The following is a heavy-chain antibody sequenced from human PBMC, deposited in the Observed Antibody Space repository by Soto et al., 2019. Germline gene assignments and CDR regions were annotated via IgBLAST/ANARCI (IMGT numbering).Heavy chain of an antibody. CDR2: ISYDGSNK. Sequence: QVQLVESGGGVVQPGRSLRLSCAASGFTFSDYGMHWVRQAPGKGLEWWAFISYDGSNKYYADSVKGRFTISRDNSKNTLWLQMKSLRAEDTAVYYCAKEGHNAKDSDFDYWGQGTLVTVSS. CDR3: AKEGHNAKDSDFDY. CDR1: GFTFSDYG. V-gene: IGHV3-30*18. D-gene: IGHD1-20*01. J-gene: IGHJ4*02.